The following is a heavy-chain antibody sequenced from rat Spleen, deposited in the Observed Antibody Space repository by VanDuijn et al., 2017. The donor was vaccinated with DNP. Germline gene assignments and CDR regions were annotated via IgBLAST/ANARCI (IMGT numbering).Heavy chain of an antibody. CDR2: ISFSGSP. Sequence: EVRLQESGPGLVKPSQSLSLTCSVTGSSITSNYWGWIRQFPGNKMEYIGHISFSGSPNYNPSLKSRISITRDTSKNLFFLHLDSVTTEDTATYYCAKAGGYSPWYFDYWGQGVMVTVSS. CDR3: AKAGGYSPWYFDY. D-gene: IGHD1-11*01. J-gene: IGHJ2*01. V-gene: IGHV3-1*01. CDR1: GSSITSNY.